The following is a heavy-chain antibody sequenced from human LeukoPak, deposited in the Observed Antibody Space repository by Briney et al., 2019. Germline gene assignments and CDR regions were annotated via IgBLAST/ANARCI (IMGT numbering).Heavy chain of an antibody. CDR2: INPNSGGT. D-gene: IGHD3-10*01. V-gene: IGHV1-2*06. CDR1: GYTFTDYY. CDR3: ARDRGGYFDY. Sequence: GATVKISCKVSGYTFTDYYMHWVQQAPGKGLEWMGRINPNSGGTNYAQKFQGRVTMTRDTSISTAYMELSRLRSDDTAVYYCARDRGGYFDYWGQGTLVTVSS. J-gene: IGHJ4*02.